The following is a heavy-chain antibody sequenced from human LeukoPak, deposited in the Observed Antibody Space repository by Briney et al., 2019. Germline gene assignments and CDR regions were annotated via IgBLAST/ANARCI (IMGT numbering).Heavy chain of an antibody. CDR1: GYTFTGYY. D-gene: IGHD4-17*01. CDR2: ISPNSGGA. V-gene: IGHV1-2*02. J-gene: IGHJ6*03. Sequence: ASVKVSCKGFGYTFTGYYIHWVRQAPGQGLEWMGWISPNSGGANYAQKFQGRVTMTRDTSISTVDMELSRLRSDDTAVYYCARGSSDYSPIQSYYYFMDVWGKGTTVTVSS. CDR3: ARGSSDYSPIQSYYYFMDV.